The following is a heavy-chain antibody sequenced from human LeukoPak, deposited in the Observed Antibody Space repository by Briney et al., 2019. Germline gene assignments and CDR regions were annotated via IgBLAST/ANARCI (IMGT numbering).Heavy chain of an antibody. Sequence: SQTLSLTCTVSGGSISSGGYYWSWIRQHPGKGLEWIGYIYYSGSTYYNPSLKSRATISVDTSKNQFSLKLSSVTAADTAVYYCARAKAPPCGGDCYTVISYYYYGMDVWGKGTTVTVSS. V-gene: IGHV4-31*03. CDR1: GGSISSGGYY. J-gene: IGHJ6*04. D-gene: IGHD2-21*02. CDR3: ARAKAPPCGGDCYTVISYYYYGMDV. CDR2: IYYSGST.